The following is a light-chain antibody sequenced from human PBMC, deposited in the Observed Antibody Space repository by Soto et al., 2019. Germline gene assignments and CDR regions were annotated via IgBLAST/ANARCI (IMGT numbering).Light chain of an antibody. CDR2: AVS. Sequence: QSVLTQPRSVSGSPGQSVTISCTGTNSDVGGYNFVSWYQQLPGKAPKLMISAVSQRPSGVPDRFSGSKSGNTASLTVSGLQAEDEADYYCSSYAGSRNVFGTGTKVTVL. CDR3: SSYAGSRNV. V-gene: IGLV2-11*01. J-gene: IGLJ1*01. CDR1: NSDVGGYNF.